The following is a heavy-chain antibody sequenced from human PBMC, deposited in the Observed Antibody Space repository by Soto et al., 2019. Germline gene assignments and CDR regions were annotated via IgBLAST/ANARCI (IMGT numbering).Heavy chain of an antibody. CDR2: ISSSSSYI. V-gene: IGHV3-21*01. D-gene: IGHD3-22*01. J-gene: IGHJ6*02. CDR3: ARYDSSGYYWPYYYYGMDV. Sequence: EVQLVESGGGLVKPGGSLRLSCAASGFTFSTYSMNWVRQAPGKGLEWVSSISSSSSYIYYADSVKGRFTISRDNAKNSLYLQMNSLRAEDTGVYYCARYDSSGYYWPYYYYGMDVWGQRTTVTVSS. CDR1: GFTFSTYS.